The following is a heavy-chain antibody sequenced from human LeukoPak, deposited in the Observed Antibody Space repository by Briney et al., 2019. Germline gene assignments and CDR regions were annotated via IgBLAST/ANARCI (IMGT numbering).Heavy chain of an antibody. Sequence: GASVKVSCKASGGTSSSYAISWVRQAPGQGLEWMGRIIPIFGTANYAQKFQGRVTITTDESTSTAYMELSSLRSEDTAVYYCASPDLYDSSGYYSYWGQGTLVTVSS. CDR2: IIPIFGTA. J-gene: IGHJ4*02. V-gene: IGHV1-69*05. CDR3: ASPDLYDSSGYYSY. D-gene: IGHD3-22*01. CDR1: GGTSSSYA.